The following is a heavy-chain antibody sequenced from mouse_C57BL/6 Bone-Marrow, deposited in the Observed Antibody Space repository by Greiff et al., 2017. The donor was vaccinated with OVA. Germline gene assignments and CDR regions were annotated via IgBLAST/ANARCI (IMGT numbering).Heavy chain of an antibody. CDR3: ARGDVPYFDY. D-gene: IGHD3-3*01. V-gene: IGHV1-61*01. CDR2: IYPSDSET. Sequence: QVQLQQSGAELVRPGSSVKLSCKASGYTFTSYWMDWVKQRPGQGLEWIGNIYPSDSETHYNQKFKDKATLTVDESSSTAYMQLSSLTSEDSAVYYCARGDVPYFDYWGQGTTLTVSS. J-gene: IGHJ2*01. CDR1: GYTFTSYW.